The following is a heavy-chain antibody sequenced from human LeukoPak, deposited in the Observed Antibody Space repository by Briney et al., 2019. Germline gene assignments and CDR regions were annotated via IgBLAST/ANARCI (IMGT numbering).Heavy chain of an antibody. D-gene: IGHD3-3*01. CDR2: IYYSGST. CDR3: AREVTIFGVDPFDP. J-gene: IGHJ5*02. V-gene: IGHV4-30-4*08. Sequence: PSETLSLTCTVSGGSISSGDYYWSWIRQPPGKGLEWIGYIYYSGSTYYNPSLKSRVTISVDTSKNQFSLKLSSVTAADTAVYYCAREVTIFGVDPFDPWGQGTLVTVSS. CDR1: GGSISSGDYY.